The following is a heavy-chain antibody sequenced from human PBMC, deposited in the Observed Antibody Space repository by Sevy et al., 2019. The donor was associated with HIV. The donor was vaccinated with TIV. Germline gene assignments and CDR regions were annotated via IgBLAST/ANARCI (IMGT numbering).Heavy chain of an antibody. J-gene: IGHJ3*02. V-gene: IGHV3-21*01. CDR3: ATNRVISYSDYRDVVAQDASDI. CDR2: ISPNSIYR. Sequence: GGSLRLSCAASGFTFSDYSMHWVRQAPGKGLEWVSSISPNSIYRIYADSVKGRFAISRDNAKDSLYLQINSLRADDTAVYYCATNRVISYSDYRDVVAQDASDIWGRRTLVTVSS. D-gene: IGHD4-17*01. CDR1: GFTFSDYS.